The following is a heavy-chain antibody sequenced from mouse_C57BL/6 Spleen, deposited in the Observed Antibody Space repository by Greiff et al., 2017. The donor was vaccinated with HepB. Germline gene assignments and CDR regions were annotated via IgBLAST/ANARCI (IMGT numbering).Heavy chain of an antibody. J-gene: IGHJ4*01. CDR3: ARNGGSSFLGYGMDY. D-gene: IGHD1-1*01. CDR1: GYTFTSYW. Sequence: QVQLQQPGAELVRPGTSVKLSCKASGYTFTSYWMHWVKQRPGQGLEWIGVIDPSDSYTNYNQKFKGKATLTVDTSSSTAYMQLSSLTSEDSAVYYCARNGGSSFLGYGMDYWGQGTSVTVSS. V-gene: IGHV1-59*01. CDR2: IDPSDSYT.